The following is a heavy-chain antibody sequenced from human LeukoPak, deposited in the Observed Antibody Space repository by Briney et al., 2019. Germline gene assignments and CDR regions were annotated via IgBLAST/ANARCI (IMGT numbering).Heavy chain of an antibody. CDR3: ARCGDGLPCDFDY. J-gene: IGHJ4*02. D-gene: IGHD3-10*01. V-gene: IGHV3-11*04. CDR1: GFIFSDYY. Sequence: GGSLRLSCDASGFIFSDYYMSWIRQAPGKGLGWISSISNPSSTIYYADSVKGRFTISRDNAKNSLYLQMNSLRAEDTAVYYCARCGDGLPCDFDYWGQGTLVTVSS. CDR2: ISNPSSTI.